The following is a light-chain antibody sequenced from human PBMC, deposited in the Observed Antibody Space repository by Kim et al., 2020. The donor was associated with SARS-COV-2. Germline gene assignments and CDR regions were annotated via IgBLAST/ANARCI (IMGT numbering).Light chain of an antibody. CDR3: QQRSNWPLT. V-gene: IGKV3-11*01. J-gene: IGKJ4*01. Sequence: LGERATLSCRASQNINNYLAWYQQKPGQAPRLLIYDASNRASGIPIRFSGSGFGTDFTLTISSREPEDFAVYYCQQRSNWPLTFGGGTKVDIK. CDR2: DAS. CDR1: QNINNY.